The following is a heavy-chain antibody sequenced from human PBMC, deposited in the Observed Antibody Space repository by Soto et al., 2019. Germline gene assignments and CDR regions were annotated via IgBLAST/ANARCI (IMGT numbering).Heavy chain of an antibody. CDR2: TYYRSNWRH. CDR3: ARSFGGRTRFDY. Sequence: SQTLSLTCAISGDSVSSNTAAWNWIRSSPSRGLEWLGRTYYRSNWRHDYAVSVKSRITVNPDTSKNHFSLQLNSVTPEDTAVYYCARSFGGRTRFDYWGQGTLVTVSS. J-gene: IGHJ4*02. CDR1: GDSVSSNTAA. D-gene: IGHD1-26*01. V-gene: IGHV6-1*01.